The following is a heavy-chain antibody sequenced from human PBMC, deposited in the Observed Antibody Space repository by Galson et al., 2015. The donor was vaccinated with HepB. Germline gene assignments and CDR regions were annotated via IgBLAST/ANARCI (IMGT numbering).Heavy chain of an antibody. CDR2: ISSSSSTI. V-gene: IGHV3-48*04. CDR3: ARRRGFGELFLSNWFDP. D-gene: IGHD3-10*01. CDR1: GFTFSSYS. Sequence: SLRLSCAASGFTFSSYSMNWVRQAPGKGLEWVSYISSSSSTIYYADSVKGRFTISRDNAKNSLYLQMNSLRAEDTAVYYCARRRGFGELFLSNWFDPWGQGTLVTVSS. J-gene: IGHJ5*02.